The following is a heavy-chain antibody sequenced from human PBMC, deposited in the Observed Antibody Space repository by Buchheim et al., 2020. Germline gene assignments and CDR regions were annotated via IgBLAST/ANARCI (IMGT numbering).Heavy chain of an antibody. CDR2: MNPDGSER. D-gene: IGHD3-10*01. CDR3: ATYGDGAFDF. V-gene: IGHV3-7*01. CDR1: GFTFITYW. J-gene: IGHJ3*01. Sequence: EVQLVESGGGWVRPGGSLRLSCAGSGFTFITYWMSWVRQAPGKGLEWVATMNPDGSERYYVDSGKGRFTIPRDNTKNSVYLLMNTLRAEETAVYYCATYGDGAFDFWGQGT.